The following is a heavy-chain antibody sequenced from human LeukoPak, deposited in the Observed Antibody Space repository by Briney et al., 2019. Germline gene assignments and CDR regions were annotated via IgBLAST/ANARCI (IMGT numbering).Heavy chain of an antibody. CDR2: INPNSGGT. CDR1: GYTFTGYY. Sequence: ASVKVSCKASGYTFTGYYMHWVRQAPGQGLEWMGWINPNSGGTNYAQKFQGRVTMTRDTSISTAYMELSRLRSEDTAVYYCARDTGLGRYYDSSGYYPAGRWFDPWGLGTLVTVSS. D-gene: IGHD3-22*01. J-gene: IGHJ5*02. V-gene: IGHV1-2*02. CDR3: ARDTGLGRYYDSSGYYPAGRWFDP.